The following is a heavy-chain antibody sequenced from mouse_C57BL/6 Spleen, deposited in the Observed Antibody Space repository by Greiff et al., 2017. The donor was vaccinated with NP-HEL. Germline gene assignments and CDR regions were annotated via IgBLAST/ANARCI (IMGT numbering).Heavy chain of an antibody. V-gene: IGHV1-53*01. Sequence: QVKLQQPGTELVKPGASVKLSCKASGYTFTSYWMHWVKQRPGQGLEWIGNINPSNGGTNYNEKFKSKATLSVDKSSSTAYMQLSSLTYEDAAVYYCARGGYDYDVWYFDVWGTGTTVTVSS. CDR3: ARGGYDYDVWYFDV. D-gene: IGHD2-4*01. CDR2: INPSNGGT. J-gene: IGHJ1*03. CDR1: GYTFTSYW.